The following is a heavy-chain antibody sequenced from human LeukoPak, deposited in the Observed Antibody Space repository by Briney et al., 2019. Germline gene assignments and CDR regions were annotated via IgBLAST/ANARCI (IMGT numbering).Heavy chain of an antibody. D-gene: IGHD3-3*01. CDR1: GGSISSSNW. CDR3: ARGQNDFWSGPYYYYYMDV. CDR2: IYHSGST. J-gene: IGHJ6*03. V-gene: IGHV4-4*02. Sequence: SETLSLTCAVSGGSISSSNWWSWVRQPPGKGLEWIGEIYHSGSTNYNPSLKSRVTTSVDKSKNQFSLKLSSVTAADTAVYYCARGQNDFWSGPYYYYYMDVWGKGTTVTVSS.